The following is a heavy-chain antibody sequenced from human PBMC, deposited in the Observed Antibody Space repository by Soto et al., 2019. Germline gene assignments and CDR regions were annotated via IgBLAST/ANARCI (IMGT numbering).Heavy chain of an antibody. CDR1: GFTVSSNY. D-gene: IGHD3-10*01. V-gene: IGHV3-53*01. CDR3: ARASGITMVRGDAFDI. CDR2: IYSGGTT. Sequence: EVQLVESGGGLIQPGGSLRLSCAASGFTVSSNYMSWVRQAPGKGLEWVSVIYSGGTTYYADSVKGRFTISRDNSKNTLYLQMNSLRAEDTAVYYCARASGITMVRGDAFDIWGQGTMVTVSS. J-gene: IGHJ3*02.